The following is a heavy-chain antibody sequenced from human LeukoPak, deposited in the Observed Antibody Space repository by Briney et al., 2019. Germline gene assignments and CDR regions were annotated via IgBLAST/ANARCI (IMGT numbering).Heavy chain of an antibody. J-gene: IGHJ4*02. D-gene: IGHD5-24*01. CDR3: ARGGRWLQFH. Sequence: KPSETLSLTCAVYGGSFSGYYWSWIRQPPGKGLEWIGEINHSGSTNYNPSLKSRVTISVDTSKNQFSLKLSSATAADTAVYYCARGGRWLQFHWGQGTLVTVSS. CDR2: INHSGST. V-gene: IGHV4-34*01. CDR1: GGSFSGYY.